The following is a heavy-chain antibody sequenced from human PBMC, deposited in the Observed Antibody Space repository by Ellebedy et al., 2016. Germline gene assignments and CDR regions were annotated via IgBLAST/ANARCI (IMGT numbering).Heavy chain of an antibody. D-gene: IGHD1-26*01. CDR2: IIPIFGTA. J-gene: IGHJ4*02. V-gene: IGHV1-69*13. Sequence: SVKVSXKASRGTFSSYAISWVRQAPGQGLEWMGGIIPIFGTANYAQKFQGRVTITADESTSTAYMELSSLRSEDTAVYYCARAGIVGATTSAYDYWGQGTLVTVSS. CDR3: ARAGIVGATTSAYDY. CDR1: RGTFSSYA.